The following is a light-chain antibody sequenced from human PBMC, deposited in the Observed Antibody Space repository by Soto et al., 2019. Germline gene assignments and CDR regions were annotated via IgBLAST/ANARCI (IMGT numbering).Light chain of an antibody. J-gene: IGKJ4*01. Sequence: DIQMTQSPSSLSASVGDRITITCRANESVGNWLAWYQQKPGKAPKLLIYAASTLQSGVPSRFSGSRSGTVFSLTVSSLQPEDFETYYCQQANSFPLSFGGGTKVDIK. CDR1: ESVGNW. CDR2: AAS. CDR3: QQANSFPLS. V-gene: IGKV1D-12*01.